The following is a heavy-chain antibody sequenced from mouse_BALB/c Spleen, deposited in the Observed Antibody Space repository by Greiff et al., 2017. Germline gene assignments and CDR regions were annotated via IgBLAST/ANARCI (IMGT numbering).Heavy chain of an antibody. CDR2: IWGDGST. Sequence: VKLMESGPGLVAPSQSLSITCTVSGFSLTGYGVNWVRQPPGKGLEWLGMIWGDGSTDYNSALKSRRSISKDNSKSQVFLKMSRLQTDDTARYCGGRGECDEAMDYWGQGTSVTVSS. CDR3: GRGECDEAMDY. CDR1: GFSLTGYG. J-gene: IGHJ4*01. V-gene: IGHV2-6-7*01. D-gene: IGHD6-1*01.